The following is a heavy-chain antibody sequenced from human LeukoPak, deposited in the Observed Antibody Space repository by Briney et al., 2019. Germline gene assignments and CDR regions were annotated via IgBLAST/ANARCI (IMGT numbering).Heavy chain of an antibody. CDR3: ATVGWQQLPESAFDI. V-gene: IGHV1-24*01. Sequence: ASVKVSCKVSGYTLTELSMHWVRQAPGKGLEWMGGFDPEDGETIYAQKCQSRVTMTEDTSTDTAYMELSSLRSEDTAVYYCATVGWQQLPESAFDIWGQGTMVTVSS. CDR2: FDPEDGET. CDR1: GYTLTELS. D-gene: IGHD6-13*01. J-gene: IGHJ3*02.